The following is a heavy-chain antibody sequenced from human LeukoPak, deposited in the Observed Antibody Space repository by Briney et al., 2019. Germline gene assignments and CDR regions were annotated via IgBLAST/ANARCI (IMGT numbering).Heavy chain of an antibody. D-gene: IGHD6-19*01. Sequence: GGSLRLSCAASGFTFSSYWMHWVRQAPGKGLVWVPRIDSDGSTIYADSVKGRFTISRDNAKNTLYLQMNSLRAEDTAVYYCIGSGGWPGYWGQGTLVTVSS. J-gene: IGHJ4*02. CDR3: IGSGGWPGY. CDR1: GFTFSSYW. V-gene: IGHV3-74*01. CDR2: IDSDGST.